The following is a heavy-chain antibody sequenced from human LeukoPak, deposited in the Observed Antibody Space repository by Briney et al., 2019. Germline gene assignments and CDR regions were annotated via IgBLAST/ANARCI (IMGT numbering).Heavy chain of an antibody. CDR2: ISSNGDNA. Sequence: GGSLRLSCSVSGSTFSTYVMHWVRQAPGKGLEYVSAISSNGDNAYYADSVKGRFTISRDNSKNTLYLQMSSLRADDTAVYYCVRGTGYWGQGTLVTVSS. CDR1: GSTFSTYV. CDR3: VRGTGY. J-gene: IGHJ4*02. V-gene: IGHV3-64D*06.